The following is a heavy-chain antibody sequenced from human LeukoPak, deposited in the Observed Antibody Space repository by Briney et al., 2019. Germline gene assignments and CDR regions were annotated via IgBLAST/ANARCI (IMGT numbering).Heavy chain of an antibody. CDR2: IYSGGST. J-gene: IGHJ6*03. CDR3: ARDRRGNYDFWSGKTYYHYYMDV. D-gene: IGHD3-3*01. CDR1: GFTVSSNY. V-gene: IGHV3-53*01. Sequence: GGSLRLSCAASGFTVSSNYMSWVRQAPGRGLEWDTVIYSGGSTCYADSVKGRFTISRDNSKNTLYLQKNSLRAEDTAVYYCARDRRGNYDFWSGKTYYHYYMDVWGKGTTVTVSS.